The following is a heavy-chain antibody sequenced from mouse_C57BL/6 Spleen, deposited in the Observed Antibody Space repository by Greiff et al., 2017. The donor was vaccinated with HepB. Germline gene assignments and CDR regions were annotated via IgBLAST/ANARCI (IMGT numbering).Heavy chain of an antibody. CDR1: GYTFTDYY. D-gene: IGHD3-2*02. CDR2: INPYNGGT. CDR3: ASQLRLPLYYAMDY. J-gene: IGHJ4*01. Sequence: EVQLQQSGPVLVKPGASVKMSCKASGYTFTDYYMNWVKQSHGKSLEWIGVINPYNGGTSYNQKFKGKATLTVDKSSSTAYMELNSLTSEDSAVYYGASQLRLPLYYAMDYWGQGTSVTVSS. V-gene: IGHV1-19*01.